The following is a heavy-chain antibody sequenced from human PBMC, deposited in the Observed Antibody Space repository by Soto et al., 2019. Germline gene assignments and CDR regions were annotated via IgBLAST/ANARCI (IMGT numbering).Heavy chain of an antibody. Sequence: GGSLRLSCAASGFTFSSYWMHWVRQAPGKGLVWVSRINSDGSSTSYADSVKGRFTISRDNAKNTLYLQMNSLRAEDTAVYYCAGLEYGSSIPPPDYWGKGTLVTVSS. V-gene: IGHV3-74*01. CDR3: AGLEYGSSIPPPDY. D-gene: IGHD6-6*01. J-gene: IGHJ4*02. CDR1: GFTFSSYW. CDR2: INSDGSST.